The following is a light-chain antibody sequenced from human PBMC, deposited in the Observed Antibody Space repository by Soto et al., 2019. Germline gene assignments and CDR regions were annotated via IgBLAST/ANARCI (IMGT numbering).Light chain of an antibody. CDR3: QVWDSSTSVV. J-gene: IGLJ2*01. Sequence: SYELTQPLPVSVAQGQTARITCGGNNIGSKNVHWYQQKPGQAPVLVIYRDSNRPSGIPERFSGSNSGNTATLTISRAQAGDEADYYCQVWDSSTSVVFGGGTKLTVL. CDR2: RDS. CDR1: NIGSKN. V-gene: IGLV3-9*01.